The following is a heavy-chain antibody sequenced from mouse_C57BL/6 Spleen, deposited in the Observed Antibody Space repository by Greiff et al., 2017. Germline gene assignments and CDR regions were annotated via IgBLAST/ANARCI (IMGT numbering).Heavy chain of an antibody. Sequence: EVKLVESGGGLVKPGGSLKLSCAASGFTFSSYGMSWVRQTPDKRLEWVATISSGGSYTYYPDSVKGRFTISRDNAKNTLYLQMSSLKSEDTAMYYCARQGGNYEAMDYWGQGTSVTVSS. CDR2: ISSGGSYT. D-gene: IGHD2-1*01. J-gene: IGHJ4*01. V-gene: IGHV5-6*03. CDR3: ARQGGNYEAMDY. CDR1: GFTFSSYG.